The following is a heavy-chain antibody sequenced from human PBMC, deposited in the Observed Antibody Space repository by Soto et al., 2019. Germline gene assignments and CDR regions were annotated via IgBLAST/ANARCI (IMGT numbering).Heavy chain of an antibody. J-gene: IGHJ5*02. V-gene: IGHV3-23*01. Sequence: EVQLLESGGGLVQPGGSLRLSCAASGLTFSSYAMSWVRQAPGRGLEWVAVISNTGFTTHYADSVNGRFTISRDNSKRTVYLQMNSLRVDDTAVYFCAKDPLWGQWLEYGYLDQWGQGNLVTVSS. CDR2: ISNTGFTT. CDR3: AKDPLWGQWLEYGYLDQ. D-gene: IGHD6-19*01. CDR1: GLTFSSYA.